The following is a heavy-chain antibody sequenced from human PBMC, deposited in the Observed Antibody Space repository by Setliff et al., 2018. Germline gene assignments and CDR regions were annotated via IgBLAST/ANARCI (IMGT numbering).Heavy chain of an antibody. CDR3: AIIDDAIMDLDY. CDR1: GYSFTTSW. Sequence: PGESLKISCKASGYSFTTSWIAWVRQKPGKGLEWMGIIYPGDSDTQYSPSFQGQVTFSADKAISTAYLQWSSLKASDTAIYYCAIIDDAIMDLDYWGQGTLVTVSS. V-gene: IGHV5-51*01. CDR2: IYPGDSDT. J-gene: IGHJ4*02. D-gene: IGHD3-16*01.